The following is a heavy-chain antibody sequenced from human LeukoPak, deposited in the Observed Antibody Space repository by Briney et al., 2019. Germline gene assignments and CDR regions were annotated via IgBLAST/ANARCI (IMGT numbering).Heavy chain of an antibody. Sequence: PGGSLRLSCAASGFNFDDYAMSWVRQAPGKGLEWVSVIYSGGSTYYADSVKGRFTISRDNSKNTLYLQMNSLRAEDTAVYYCARARRVRGVIIDYFDYWGQGTLVTVSS. CDR1: GFNFDDYA. CDR2: IYSGGST. D-gene: IGHD3-10*01. V-gene: IGHV3-66*01. CDR3: ARARRVRGVIIDYFDY. J-gene: IGHJ4*02.